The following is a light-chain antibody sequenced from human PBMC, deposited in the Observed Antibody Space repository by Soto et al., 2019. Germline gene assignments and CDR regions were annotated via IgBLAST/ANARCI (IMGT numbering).Light chain of an antibody. CDR1: QSVSSSY. CDR2: GAS. J-gene: IGKJ5*01. Sequence: ESVLTQSPGTLSVSPGDRATLSCRASQSVSSSYLAWYQQKPGQAPRLLIYGASSRATGIPDRVSGSGSGTDFSLTISRLEPEDFAVYYCQQYGSSPPSTFGQGTRLEIK. CDR3: QQYGSSPPST. V-gene: IGKV3-20*01.